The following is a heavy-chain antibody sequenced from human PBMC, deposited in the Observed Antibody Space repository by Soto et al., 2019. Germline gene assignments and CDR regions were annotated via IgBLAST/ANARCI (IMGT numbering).Heavy chain of an antibody. V-gene: IGHV1-18*01. J-gene: IGHJ4*02. Sequence: QVQLVQSGAEVKKPGASVKVSCEASGYTFTTNGISWVRQAPGRGLEWRGWISAYNGNTKYAQKLQGRVTMTTDTSTSTAYMELRSLTSDDTAVYYCARDSPPVDYWGQGTLVTVSS. CDR2: ISAYNGNT. CDR3: ARDSPPVDY. CDR1: GYTFTTNG.